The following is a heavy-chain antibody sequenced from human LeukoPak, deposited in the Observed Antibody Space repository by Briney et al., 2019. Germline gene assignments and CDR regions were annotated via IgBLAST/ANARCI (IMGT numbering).Heavy chain of an antibody. CDR1: GFTFSSYA. V-gene: IGHV3-23*01. J-gene: IGHJ4*02. Sequence: GGSLRLSCAASGFTFSSYAMSWVRQAPGKGLEWVSAISGSGGSTYYADSVKGRFTISRDNSKNTLYLQMNSLRAEDTAVYYCAKDLLLLWSPHNDYWGQGTLVTVSS. CDR2: ISGSGGST. D-gene: IGHD3-10*01. CDR3: AKDLLLLWSPHNDY.